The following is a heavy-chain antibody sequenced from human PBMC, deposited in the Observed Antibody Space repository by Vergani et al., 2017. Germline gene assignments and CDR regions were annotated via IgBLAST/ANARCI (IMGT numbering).Heavy chain of an antibody. CDR1: GGSISGVSYY. V-gene: IGHV4-61*02. CDR3: ARDSAVGGTFDS. J-gene: IGHJ4*02. CDR2: NYYSGRT. Sequence: QVQLQESGPGLVKPSQSLSLTCTVSGGSISGVSYYLSWVRRPAGKGLEWIERNYYSGRTDYNLTLESRVTISVNTSKNTFSLKLNSVTAADTALYYCARDSAVGGTFDSVGQGTLVSVSS. D-gene: IGHD1-26*01.